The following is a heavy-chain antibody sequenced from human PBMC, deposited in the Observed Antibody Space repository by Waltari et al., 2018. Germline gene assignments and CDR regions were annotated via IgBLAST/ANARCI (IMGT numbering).Heavy chain of an antibody. J-gene: IGHJ4*02. D-gene: IGHD2-15*01. Sequence: EVQLVESGGGLVKPGGSLRLSCAASGFTFSSYSMNWVRQAPGKGLEWVSSISSSRSYIYYADSVKGRFTISRDNAKNSLYLQMNSLRAEDTAVYYCARERSPLSSIDYWGQGTLVTVSS. CDR2: ISSSRSYI. V-gene: IGHV3-21*01. CDR1: GFTFSSYS. CDR3: ARERSPLSSIDY.